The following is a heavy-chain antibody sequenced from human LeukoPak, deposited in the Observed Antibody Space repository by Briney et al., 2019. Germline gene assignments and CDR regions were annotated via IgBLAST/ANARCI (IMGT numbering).Heavy chain of an antibody. J-gene: IGHJ4*02. CDR3: ARATTVTTYPFDY. Sequence: GGSLRLSCVASGFTFRSYSMNWVRQAPGKGLEWVSSISSSSSYIYYADSVKGRFTISRDNAKNSLYLQMNSLRAEDTAVYYCARATTVTTYPFDYWGQGTLVTVSS. D-gene: IGHD4-17*01. CDR1: GFTFRSYS. V-gene: IGHV3-21*01. CDR2: ISSSSSYI.